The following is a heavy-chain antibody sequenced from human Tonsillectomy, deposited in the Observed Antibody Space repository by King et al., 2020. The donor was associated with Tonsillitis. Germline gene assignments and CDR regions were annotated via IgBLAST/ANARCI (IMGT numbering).Heavy chain of an antibody. CDR3: ARHADYYDTSGGPDF. CDR1: GGSISSSGHY. Sequence: QLQESGPGLVKPSETLSLTCTVSGGSISSSGHYWGWIRQPPGKGLEWIGNINYSGSTYYNPSLKRRVTISVDTSKNQFSLRLSSVTAADTAVYYCARHADYYDTSGGPDFWGQGTLVTVSS. V-gene: IGHV4-39*01. CDR2: INYSGST. J-gene: IGHJ4*02. D-gene: IGHD3-22*01.